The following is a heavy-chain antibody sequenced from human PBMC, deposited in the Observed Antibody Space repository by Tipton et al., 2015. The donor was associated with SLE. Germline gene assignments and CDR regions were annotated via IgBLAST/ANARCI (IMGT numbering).Heavy chain of an antibody. D-gene: IGHD1-7*01. CDR3: AKELRELELRPVDFDY. V-gene: IGHV3-23*01. J-gene: IGHJ4*02. Sequence: SLRLSCAASGFTFSSYAMSWVRQAPGKGLEWVSAISGSGGSTYYADSVKGRFTISRDNSKNTLYLQMNSLRAEDTAVYYCAKELRELELRPVDFDYWGQGTLVTVSS. CDR2: ISGSGGST. CDR1: GFTFSSYA.